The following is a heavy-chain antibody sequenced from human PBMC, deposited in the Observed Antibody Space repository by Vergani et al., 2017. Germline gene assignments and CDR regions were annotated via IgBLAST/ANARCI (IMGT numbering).Heavy chain of an antibody. Sequence: EVQLVQSGAEVKKPGESLKISCKGSGYSFTSYWIGWVRQMPGKGLEWMGIIYPGDSDTRYSPSFQGQVTIQADKSISPAYREWSSLKATDTAMYDSARRFQEYYYDSSGYYPFDYWGQGTLVTVSS. CDR1: GYSFTSYW. V-gene: IGHV5-51*01. CDR2: IYPGDSDT. J-gene: IGHJ4*02. D-gene: IGHD3-22*01. CDR3: ARRFQEYYYDSSGYYPFDY.